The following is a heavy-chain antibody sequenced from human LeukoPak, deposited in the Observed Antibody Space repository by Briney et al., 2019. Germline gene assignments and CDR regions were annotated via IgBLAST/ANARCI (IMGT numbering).Heavy chain of an antibody. CDR3: ARTCSTSSSSFDY. CDR2: INHSGST. J-gene: IGHJ4*02. V-gene: IGHV4-34*01. Sequence: SETLSLTCAVYGGSFSGYYWSWIRQPPGKGLEWIGEINHSGSTNYNPSLKSRVTISVDTSKNQFSLKLSSVTAADTAVYYCARTCSTSSSSFDYWGQGTLVTVSS. CDR1: GGSFSGYY. D-gene: IGHD2-2*01.